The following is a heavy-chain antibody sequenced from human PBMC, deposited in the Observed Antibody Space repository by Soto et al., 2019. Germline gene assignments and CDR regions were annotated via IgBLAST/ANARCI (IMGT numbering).Heavy chain of an antibody. D-gene: IGHD6-6*01. CDR1: GFTSSMSA. CDR3: ATVHSTSRSFDY. CDR2: TGLNGRTT. J-gene: IGHJ4*02. V-gene: IGHV3-23*01. Sequence: EVHLLESGGGLVQPGGSLRLSCAASGFTSSMSAMTWVRQAPGKGLEWVSTTGLNGRTTYYADSVKGRFTVSRDNSKNTLDLHMSSLRAEDTAVYYCATVHSTSRSFDYWGQGTLVTVSS.